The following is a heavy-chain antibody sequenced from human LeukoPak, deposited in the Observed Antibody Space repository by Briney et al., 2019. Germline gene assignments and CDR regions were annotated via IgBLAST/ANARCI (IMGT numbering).Heavy chain of an antibody. V-gene: IGHV3-7*01. CDR3: ARYQDRGYEMDV. CDR2: IKGDGSEK. CDR1: GFTFSDYY. D-gene: IGHD3-22*01. Sequence: PGGSLRLSCAASGFTFSDYYMSWIRQAPGKGLEWLAKIKGDGSEKYYVDSVKGRFTISRDNAENSLYLQMNSLRAEDTAVYYCARYQDRGYEMDVWGQGTTVTVSS. J-gene: IGHJ6*02.